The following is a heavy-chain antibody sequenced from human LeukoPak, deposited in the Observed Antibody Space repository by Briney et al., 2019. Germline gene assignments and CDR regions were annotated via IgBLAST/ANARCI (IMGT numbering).Heavy chain of an antibody. D-gene: IGHD3-22*01. CDR1: GFSFSSYW. Sequence: SGGSLRLSCEVSGFSFSSYWMTWVRQVPGKGLEWVSSISSSSSYIYYADSVKGRFTISRDNAKNSLYLQMNSLKTEDTAVYYFTTVGGIYYDSSSYYYRYGYWGQGTLVTVSS. J-gene: IGHJ4*02. CDR3: TTVGGIYYDSSSYYYRYGY. CDR2: ISSSSSYI. V-gene: IGHV3-21*03.